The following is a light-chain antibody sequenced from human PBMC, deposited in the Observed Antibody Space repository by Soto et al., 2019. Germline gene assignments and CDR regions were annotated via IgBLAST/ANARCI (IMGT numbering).Light chain of an antibody. J-gene: IGKJ2*01. V-gene: IGKV1-5*03. CDR3: QQYNSYSPYT. CDR2: KAT. Sequence: DIQMTQSPSTLSASVGDRVTITCRASQSISTYLAWYQQKPGNAPKLLIYKATNLQSGVPSSFSGSRSGTEFTLTISSLQPDDFATYYCQQYNSYSPYTFGQGNNLEIK. CDR1: QSISTY.